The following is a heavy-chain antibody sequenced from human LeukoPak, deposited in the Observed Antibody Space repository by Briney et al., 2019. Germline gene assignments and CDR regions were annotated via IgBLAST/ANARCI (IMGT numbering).Heavy chain of an antibody. CDR3: ARCSGIAAGGTGNGMDV. J-gene: IGHJ6*02. CDR2: INPSDSYT. D-gene: IGHD6-13*01. CDR1: GYSFTSYW. Sequence: GESLKISCKGSGYSFTSYWISWVRQTPGKGLEWMGRINPSDSYTTYSPSFQSDVTTSADKPTSTAYLQWISLKASATAMSDWARCSGIAAGGTGNGMDVWGQGTMVTVSS. V-gene: IGHV5-10-1*01.